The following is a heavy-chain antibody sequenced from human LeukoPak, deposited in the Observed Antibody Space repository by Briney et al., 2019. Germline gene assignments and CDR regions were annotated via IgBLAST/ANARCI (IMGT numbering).Heavy chain of an antibody. CDR2: IRQDGREK. J-gene: IGHJ4*02. CDR1: GFTFSNYW. Sequence: GGSLRLSCAASGFTFSNYWMTWVRQPPGKGLEWVANIRQDGREKNYVDSVKGRFTISRDNAKNSLILQMNRLRAEDTAVYYCARDVSDENGSASRIHLDSWGQGTLVSVSS. D-gene: IGHD6-6*01. V-gene: IGHV3-7*03. CDR3: ARDVSDENGSASRIHLDS.